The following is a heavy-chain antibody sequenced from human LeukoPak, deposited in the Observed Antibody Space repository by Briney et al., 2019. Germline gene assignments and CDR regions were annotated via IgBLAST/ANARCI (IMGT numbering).Heavy chain of an antibody. CDR2: VYHSGSI. CDR3: AREPSTVPTTGPDY. V-gene: IGHV4-59*04. D-gene: IGHD3-9*01. Sequence: SETLSLTCTVSGGSISSYYWSWVRQPPGKGLEWIGTVYHSGSIYYNPSLKSRLTMSIDTSKNQFSLKLTSVTAADTAVYYCAREPSTVPTTGPDYWGQGALVTVSS. CDR1: GGSISSYY. J-gene: IGHJ4*02.